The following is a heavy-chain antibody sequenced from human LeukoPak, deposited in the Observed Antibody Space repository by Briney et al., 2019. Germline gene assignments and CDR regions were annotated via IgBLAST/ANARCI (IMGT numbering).Heavy chain of an antibody. V-gene: IGHV1-2*02. Sequence: GASVKVSCTASGHIFTVDSIHWVRQAPGQGLGWMGWTHLNGGGTYRAQKFQDRVTMTKGTSIGTAYLELSTMTSDDTAVYYCATAQHCSGGTCHAWTDAFHVWGQGTMVTVSS. CDR2: THLNGGGT. CDR3: ATAQHCSGGTCHAWTDAFHV. J-gene: IGHJ3*01. D-gene: IGHD2-15*01. CDR1: GHIFTVDS.